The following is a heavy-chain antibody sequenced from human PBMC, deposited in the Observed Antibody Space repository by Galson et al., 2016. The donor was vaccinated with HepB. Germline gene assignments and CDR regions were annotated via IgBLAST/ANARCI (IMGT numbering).Heavy chain of an antibody. CDR3: ARGKKLRDFDWLDGVHDY. Sequence: SLRLSCAASGFTFSSYWMHWVRQAPGKGLVWVSRIYTDGSSTYYADSVKGRFTISRDNAKNTLYLQMNSLRADDTAVYYCARGKKLRDFDWLDGVHDYWGQGTLVTVSS. J-gene: IGHJ4*02. CDR2: IYTDGSST. V-gene: IGHV3-74*01. D-gene: IGHD3-9*01. CDR1: GFTFSSYW.